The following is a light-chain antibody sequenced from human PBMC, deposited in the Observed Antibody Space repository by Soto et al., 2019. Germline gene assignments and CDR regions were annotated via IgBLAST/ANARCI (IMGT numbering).Light chain of an antibody. CDR1: QSVSSN. CDR2: DAS. Sequence: EIVMTQSPATLSVSPWESATLSCRASQSVSSNLAWHQQKPGQAPRILMYDASTRATGISARFSGSGSGTDFTLTISSLEPEDFAVYYCQQRSNWPIFTFGPGTKVDIK. CDR3: QQRSNWPIFT. V-gene: IGKV3-11*01. J-gene: IGKJ3*01.